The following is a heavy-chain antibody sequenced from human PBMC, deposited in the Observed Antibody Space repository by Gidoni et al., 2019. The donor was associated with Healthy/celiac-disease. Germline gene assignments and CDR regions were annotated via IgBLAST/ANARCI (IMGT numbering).Heavy chain of an antibody. CDR1: GGSISSSSYY. V-gene: IGHV4-39*01. CDR2: IYYSGST. J-gene: IGHJ3*02. CDR3: ARQPPPHAFDI. Sequence: QLQLQESGPGLVKPSETLSLTCTVSGGSISSSSYYWGWIRQPPGKGLEWIGSIYYSGSTYYNPSLKSRVTISVDTSKNQFSLKLSSVTAADTAVYYCARQPPPHAFDIWGQGTMVTVSS.